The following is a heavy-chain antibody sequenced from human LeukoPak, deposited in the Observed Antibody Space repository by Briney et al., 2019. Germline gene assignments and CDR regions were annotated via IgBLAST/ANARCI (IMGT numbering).Heavy chain of an antibody. J-gene: IGHJ4*02. Sequence: GGSLRLSCVASGFTFSSYWMHWVRQDPRKGLVWVSRINGDGRNINYADSVRGRFTISRDNSKNTLYLQMNSLRTEDTAVYFCATLRYGSGSYYADYWGQGTLVTVSS. CDR2: INGDGRNI. D-gene: IGHD3-10*01. CDR1: GFTFSSYW. CDR3: ATLRYGSGSYYADY. V-gene: IGHV3-74*01.